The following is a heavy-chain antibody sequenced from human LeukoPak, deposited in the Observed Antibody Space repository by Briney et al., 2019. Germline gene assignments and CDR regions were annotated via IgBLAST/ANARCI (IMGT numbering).Heavy chain of an antibody. Sequence: ASVKVSCKASGYTFTDYAIHWVRQAPGQRLEWMGWINAGNGNTKYSQKFQGRVTITRDTSASTAYMELSSLRSEDTAVYYCAKSPVWFGELLYDYWGQGTLVTVSS. CDR1: GYTFTDYA. CDR3: AKSPVWFGELLYDY. V-gene: IGHV1-3*01. J-gene: IGHJ4*02. D-gene: IGHD3-10*01. CDR2: INAGNGNT.